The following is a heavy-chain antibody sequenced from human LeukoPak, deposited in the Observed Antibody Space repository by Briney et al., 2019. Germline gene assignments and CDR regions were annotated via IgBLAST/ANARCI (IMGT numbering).Heavy chain of an antibody. D-gene: IGHD1-26*01. CDR2: IQYDGSTT. CDR3: AKEYSGSYF. CDR1: GFSFSSYW. Sequence: PGGSLRLSCAASGFSFSSYWMHWVRQAPGKGLVWVARIQYDGSTTYYADSVKGRFTISRDNSKNTLYLQMNSLRAEDTAVYYCAKEYSGSYFGGQGTLVTVSS. J-gene: IGHJ4*02. V-gene: IGHV3-74*01.